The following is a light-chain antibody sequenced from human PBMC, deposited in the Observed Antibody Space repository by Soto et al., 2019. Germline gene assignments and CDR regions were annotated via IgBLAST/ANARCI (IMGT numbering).Light chain of an antibody. CDR2: GAS. V-gene: IGKV3-20*01. CDR1: QSVSSSY. J-gene: IGKJ3*01. Sequence: EIVLTQSPGTLSLSPGERATLSCRASQSVSSSYLAWYQQKPGQAPRLLIYGASTRATGIPDRFSGSVSGTDFTLTISRLEPEDVAVYYCQQYGSSPPFTFGPGTKVDIK. CDR3: QQYGSSPPFT.